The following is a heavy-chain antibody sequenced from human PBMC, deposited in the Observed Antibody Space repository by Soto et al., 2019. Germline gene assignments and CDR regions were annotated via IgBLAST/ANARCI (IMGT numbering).Heavy chain of an antibody. CDR1: GFTFSSYW. Sequence: EVQLVESGGGLVQPGGSLRVSCAASGFTFSSYWMHWVRHAPGKGLVWVSRSNSDGSSTSYADSVKGRFTISRDNAKNTLYLQMDSLRAEDTAIYYCARRGAVAGLHYWGQGTLVTVSS. D-gene: IGHD6-19*01. CDR2: SNSDGSST. V-gene: IGHV3-74*01. J-gene: IGHJ4*02. CDR3: ARRGAVAGLHY.